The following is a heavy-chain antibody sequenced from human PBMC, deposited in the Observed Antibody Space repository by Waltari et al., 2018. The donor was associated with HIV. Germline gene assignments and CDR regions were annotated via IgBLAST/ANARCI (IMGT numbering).Heavy chain of an antibody. J-gene: IGHJ4*02. CDR1: GGSFGAHQ. D-gene: IGHD3-22*01. Sequence: QVQLVQSGPELKRPGSSVKVSCPASGGSFGAHQNNWVRQAPGQGLEWLATPVPPTQRKYSSEKLSVRVPLTADKSTATAFMDLAGLTSDDTAVYYWLLGSHYYESSSYYEEWGPGTLVAVS. CDR2: PVPPTQR. CDR3: LLGSHYYESSSYYEE. V-gene: IGHV1-69*02.